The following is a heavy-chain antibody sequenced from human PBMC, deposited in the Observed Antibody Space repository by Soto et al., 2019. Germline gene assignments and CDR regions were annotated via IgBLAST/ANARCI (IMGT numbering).Heavy chain of an antibody. CDR3: ARAPHRLLYYYYYYMDV. V-gene: IGHV4-4*02. CDR1: SGSISSSNW. CDR2: IYHSGST. Sequence: QVQLQESGPGLVKPSGTLSLTCAVSSGSISSSNWWSWVRQPPGKGLEWIGEIYHSGSTNYNPSLKSRVTISVDKSKNQFSLKLSSVTAADTAVYYCARAPHRLLYYYYYYMDVWGKGTTVTVSS. J-gene: IGHJ6*03. D-gene: IGHD2-15*01.